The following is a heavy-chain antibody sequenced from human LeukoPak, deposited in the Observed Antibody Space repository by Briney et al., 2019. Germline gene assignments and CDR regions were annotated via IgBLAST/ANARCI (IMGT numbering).Heavy chain of an antibody. D-gene: IGHD6-19*01. CDR1: GFTFSSYE. CDR3: ARDLRRDTSGWNSQAVLDY. Sequence: GGSLRLSCAASGFTFSSYEMNWVRQAPGKGLEWVSYISSSGSTIYYADSVKGRFTISRDNAKNSLYLQMNSLRAEDTAVYYCARDLRRDTSGWNSQAVLDYWGQGTLVTVSS. CDR2: ISSSGSTI. J-gene: IGHJ4*02. V-gene: IGHV3-48*03.